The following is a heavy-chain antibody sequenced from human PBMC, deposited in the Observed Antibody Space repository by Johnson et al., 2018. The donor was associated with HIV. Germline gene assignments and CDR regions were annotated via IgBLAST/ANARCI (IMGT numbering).Heavy chain of an antibody. CDR1: GFIFSSYA. V-gene: IGHV3-64*01. CDR2: ISSNGGST. CDR3: ASPPSGYXGWDGTNICDV. D-gene: IGHD5-12*01. Sequence: VQLVESGGGLVQPGGSLRLSCAASGFIFSSYAMHWVRQGPGKRLEFVSAISSNGGSTYYANSVKGIFTISRDNSKNTLFLQMNSLRPEDTAVYYCASPPSGYXGWDGTNICDVWGQGTMVTVSS. J-gene: IGHJ3*01.